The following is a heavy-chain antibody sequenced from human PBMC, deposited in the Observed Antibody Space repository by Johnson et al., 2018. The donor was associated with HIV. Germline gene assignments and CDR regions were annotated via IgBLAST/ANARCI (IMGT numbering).Heavy chain of an antibody. Sequence: QVQLVESGGGLAKPAWSPRLSCAASGFTFSNYGMHWVRQAPGKGLEWVAVISYDGSNKYYADSVKGQFTISRDNSKNTLYLQMNSLKTEDTAVYYCWGLVGAYDAFDIWGQGTMVTVSS. V-gene: IGHV3-30*19. J-gene: IGHJ3*02. CDR2: ISYDGSNK. CDR1: GFTFSNYG. CDR3: WGLVGAYDAFDI. D-gene: IGHD1-26*01.